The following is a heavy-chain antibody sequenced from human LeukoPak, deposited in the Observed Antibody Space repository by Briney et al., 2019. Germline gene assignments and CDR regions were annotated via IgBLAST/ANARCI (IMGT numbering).Heavy chain of an antibody. CDR3: ARVSGTWTFDY. J-gene: IGHJ4*02. Sequence: GGSLRLSCAASGFTFSTYTMNWVRQAPGEGLEWVSSITGSSSFIYYADSVKGRFTISRDNAKNSLYLQMNSLRAEDTAVYYCARVSGTWTFDYWGQGTLVTVSS. D-gene: IGHD3/OR15-3a*01. CDR1: GFTFSTYT. V-gene: IGHV3-21*01. CDR2: ITGSSSFI.